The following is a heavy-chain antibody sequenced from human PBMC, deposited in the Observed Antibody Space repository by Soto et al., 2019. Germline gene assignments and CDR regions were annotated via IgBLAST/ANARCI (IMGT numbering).Heavy chain of an antibody. CDR3: ARDGPYYYATRMDV. CDR2: LHSGGDT. V-gene: IGHV3-53*04. J-gene: IGHJ6*02. D-gene: IGHD3-10*01. CDR1: GIPVSSNY. Sequence: EVQLVESGGGLVQPGGSLRLSCAASGIPVSSNYMTWVRQAPGKGLEWVSVLHSGGDTYYANSVKGGFTISRHDSTNTLFLQMNSLTPEDTAVYYCARDGPYYYATRMDVWGQGTTVTVSS.